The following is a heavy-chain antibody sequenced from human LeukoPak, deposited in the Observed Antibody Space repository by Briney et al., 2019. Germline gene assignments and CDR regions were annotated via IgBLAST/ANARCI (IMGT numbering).Heavy chain of an antibody. CDR2: IRSKAYGGTT. CDR1: GLTFGAYV. Sequence: PGGSLRFSCTASGLTFGAYVMSWVRQAPGKGLEWVGFIRSKAYGGTTEYVASVKGRFTISRDDSKSIAYLQMNSLKTEDTAVYYCIAGGTTDYWGQGSLVTVSS. V-gene: IGHV3-49*04. CDR3: IAGGTTDY. D-gene: IGHD1-7*01. J-gene: IGHJ4*02.